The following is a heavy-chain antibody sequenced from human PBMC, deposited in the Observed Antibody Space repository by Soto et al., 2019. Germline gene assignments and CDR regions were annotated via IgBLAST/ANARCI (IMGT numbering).Heavy chain of an antibody. Sequence: GGSLRLSCAFYGFTFSSCSMNWVRQAPGKGLEWVSFISGSGATKYYAGSVKGRFTSSRDNAQNSLYLQMSSLRDEDTAVYYFAKYCSSDVCFDYWGQGTLVTVSS. CDR2: ISGSGATK. D-gene: IGHD2-8*01. CDR1: GFTFSSCS. CDR3: AKYCSSDVCFDY. V-gene: IGHV3-48*02. J-gene: IGHJ4*02.